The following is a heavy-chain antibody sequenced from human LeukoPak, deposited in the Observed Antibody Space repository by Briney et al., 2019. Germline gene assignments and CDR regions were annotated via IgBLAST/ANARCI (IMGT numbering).Heavy chain of an antibody. CDR3: ARLRFIAAAYDY. V-gene: IGHV4-39*01. D-gene: IGHD6-13*01. CDR2: IYYSGST. Sequence: SETLSLTCTVSGGSISSSSYYWGWIRQPPGKGLEWIGSIYYSGSTYYNPSLKSRVTISVDTSKNQFPLKLSSVTAADTAVYYCARLRFIAAAYDYWGQGTLVTVSS. CDR1: GGSISSSSYY. J-gene: IGHJ4*02.